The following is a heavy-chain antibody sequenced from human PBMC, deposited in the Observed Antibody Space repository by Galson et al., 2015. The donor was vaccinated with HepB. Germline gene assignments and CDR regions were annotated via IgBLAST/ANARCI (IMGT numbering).Heavy chain of an antibody. D-gene: IGHD1-1*01. V-gene: IGHV3-21*01. CDR1: GFTFSSYS. J-gene: IGHJ6*02. Sequence: SLRLSCAASGFTFSSYSMNWVRQAPGKGLEWVSSISSSSSYIYYADSVKGRFTISRDNAKNSPYLQMNSLRAEDTAVYYCARDETASGGMDAWGQGTTVTVSS. CDR2: ISSSSSYI. CDR3: ARDETASGGMDA.